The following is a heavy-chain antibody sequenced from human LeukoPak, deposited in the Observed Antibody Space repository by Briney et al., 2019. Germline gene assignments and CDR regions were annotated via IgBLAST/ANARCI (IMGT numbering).Heavy chain of an antibody. J-gene: IGHJ4*02. CDR1: GFTFSSYG. V-gene: IGHV3-30*18. D-gene: IGHD1-26*01. CDR2: ISYDGSNK. CDR3: AKDTGYYSGSYYGDPSPIDY. Sequence: GGSLRLSCAASGFTFSSYGMHWVRQAPGKGLEWVAVISYDGSNKYYADSVKGRFTISRDNSKNTLYLQMNSPRAEDTAVYYCAKDTGYYSGSYYGDPSPIDYWGQGTLVTVSS.